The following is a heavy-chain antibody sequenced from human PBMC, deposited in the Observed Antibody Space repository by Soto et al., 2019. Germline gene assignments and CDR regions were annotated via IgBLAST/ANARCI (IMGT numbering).Heavy chain of an antibody. V-gene: IGHV3-7*01. Sequence: GGSLRLSCAASGFTFSSYWMSWVRQAPGKGLEWVANIKQDGSEKYYVDSVKGRFTISRDNAKNSLYLQMNSLRAEDTAVYYCARVRVDDFWSGYYTGYYYYYYMDVWGKGTTVTVSS. J-gene: IGHJ6*03. CDR2: IKQDGSEK. D-gene: IGHD3-3*01. CDR3: ARVRVDDFWSGYYTGYYYYYYMDV. CDR1: GFTFSSYW.